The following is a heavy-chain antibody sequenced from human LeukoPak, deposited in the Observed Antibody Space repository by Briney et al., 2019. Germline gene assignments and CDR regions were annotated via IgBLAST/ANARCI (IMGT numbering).Heavy chain of an antibody. V-gene: IGHV3-7*01. CDR3: ARDGEIASAWVYYYGMDV. Sequence: PGGSLRLSCAASGFTFSSYWMGWVRQAPGKGLEWVANIKQDGSEKYYVDSVKGRFTISRDNAKNSLYLQMNSLRAEDTAVYYCARDGEIASAWVYYYGMDVWGQGTTVTVSS. CDR2: IKQDGSEK. J-gene: IGHJ6*02. D-gene: IGHD2-15*01. CDR1: GFTFSSYW.